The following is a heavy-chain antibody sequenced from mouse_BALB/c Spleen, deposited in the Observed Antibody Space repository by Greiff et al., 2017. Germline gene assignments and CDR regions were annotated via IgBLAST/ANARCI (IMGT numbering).Heavy chain of an antibody. Sequence: EVKLVESGGDLVKPGGSLKLSCAASGFTFSSYGMSWVRQTPDKRLEWVATISSGGSYTYYPDSVKGRFTISRDNAKNTLYLQLSSLKSEDTAMYYCARLDYYYGSRDAMDYWGQGTSVTVSS. CDR2: ISSGGSYT. V-gene: IGHV5-6*01. CDR1: GFTFSSYG. J-gene: IGHJ4*01. D-gene: IGHD1-1*01. CDR3: ARLDYYYGSRDAMDY.